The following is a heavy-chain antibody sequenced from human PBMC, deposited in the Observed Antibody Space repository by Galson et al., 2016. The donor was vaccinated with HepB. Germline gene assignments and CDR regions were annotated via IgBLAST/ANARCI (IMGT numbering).Heavy chain of an antibody. V-gene: IGHV3-7*01. J-gene: IGHJ3*02. Sequence: SLRLSCAASGVTFSSHWMTWVRQAPGKGLQWVANINQDGNEKYHADSVKGRFTISRDNTKNSLYLQMNGLRVEDTAMYYCARDSGYCSGCTCYGDAFDIWGQGTMVTVSS. CDR3: ARDSGYCSGCTCYGDAFDI. CDR2: INQDGNEK. D-gene: IGHD2-15*01. CDR1: GVTFSSHW.